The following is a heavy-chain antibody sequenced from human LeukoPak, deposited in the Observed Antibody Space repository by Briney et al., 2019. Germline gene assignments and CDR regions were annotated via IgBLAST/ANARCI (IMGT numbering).Heavy chain of an antibody. V-gene: IGHV3-21*01. CDR3: ARDIAADYFDY. CDR1: GFTFSSYS. D-gene: IGHD6-13*01. Sequence: GGSLRLSCAASGFTFSSYSMNWVRQAPGKGLGWVSSISSSSSYIYYADSVKGRFTISRDNAKNSLYLQMNSLRAEDTAVYYCARDIAADYFDYWGQGTLVTVSS. CDR2: ISSSSSYI. J-gene: IGHJ4*02.